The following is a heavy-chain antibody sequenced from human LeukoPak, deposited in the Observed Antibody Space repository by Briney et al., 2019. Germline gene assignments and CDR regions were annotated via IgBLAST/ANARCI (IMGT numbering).Heavy chain of an antibody. Sequence: GASVKVSCQASGYTFSNHDFDWVRQAPGQGLEWMGWMNPNSGATGYAQKFQGRVTMTRNPSINTAYMELSGLRAEDTAVYYCARDLQLWTTRDTRGGAQVGYWGQGTLVTVSS. CDR3: ARDLQLWTTRDTRGGAQVGY. CDR1: GYTFSNHD. V-gene: IGHV1-8*01. J-gene: IGHJ4*02. CDR2: MNPNSGAT. D-gene: IGHD5-18*01.